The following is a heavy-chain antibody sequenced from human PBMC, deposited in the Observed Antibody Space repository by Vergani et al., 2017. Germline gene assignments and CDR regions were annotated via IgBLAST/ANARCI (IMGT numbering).Heavy chain of an antibody. Sequence: QLQLQESGPGLVKPSETLSLTCAVSGYSISSGYYWGWIRQPPGKGLEWIGSIYHSGSTYYNPSLKSRVTISVDTSKNQFSLKLSSVTAADTAVYYCARDAGLYGMDVWGQGTTVTVSS. CDR2: IYHSGST. CDR1: GYSISSGYY. V-gene: IGHV4-38-2*02. J-gene: IGHJ6*02. CDR3: ARDAGLYGMDV. D-gene: IGHD6-13*01.